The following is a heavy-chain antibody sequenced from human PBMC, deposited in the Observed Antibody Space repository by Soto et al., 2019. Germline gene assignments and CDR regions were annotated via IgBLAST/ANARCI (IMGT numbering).Heavy chain of an antibody. J-gene: IGHJ4*02. CDR3: ASLQTSGWYGVH. V-gene: IGHV1-2*02. D-gene: IGHD6-19*01. CDR2: IYPNSGYT. CDR1: GYSLTGYY. Sequence: ASGNVSCKASGYSLTGYYILWLLQAPGQALEWMGWIYPNSGYTKSAQKFQGRLTLTGDTSITTAYMELSSLRSEDTAIYYCASLQTSGWYGVHWGQATLVTVS.